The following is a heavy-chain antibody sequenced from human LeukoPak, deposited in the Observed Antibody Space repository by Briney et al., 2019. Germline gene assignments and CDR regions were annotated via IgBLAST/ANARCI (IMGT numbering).Heavy chain of an antibody. CDR3: ATDPGWGGGGII. Sequence: PWASVKVSCKASGYTFSDYYLHWVRQAPGQGLEWMGWINPKSGGTKYAQKFQGRVTMTEDTSTDTAYMELSSLRPEDTAVYYCATDPGWGGGGIIWGQGTMVTVSS. D-gene: IGHD2-15*01. V-gene: IGHV1-2*02. J-gene: IGHJ3*02. CDR2: INPKSGGT. CDR1: GYTFSDYY.